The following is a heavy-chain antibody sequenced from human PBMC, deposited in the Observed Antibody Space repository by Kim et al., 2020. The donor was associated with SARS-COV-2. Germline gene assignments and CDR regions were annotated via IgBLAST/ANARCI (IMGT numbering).Heavy chain of an antibody. V-gene: IGHV5-10-1*01. CDR1: GYSFTSYW. CDR3: ARSDIVATSIFDY. D-gene: IGHD5-12*01. J-gene: IGHJ4*02. Sequence: GESLKISCKGSGYSFTSYWISWVRQMPGKGLEWMGRIDPSDSYTNYSPSFQGHVTISADKSISTAYLQWSSLKASDTAMYYCARSDIVATSIFDYWGQGTLVTVSS. CDR2: IDPSDSYT.